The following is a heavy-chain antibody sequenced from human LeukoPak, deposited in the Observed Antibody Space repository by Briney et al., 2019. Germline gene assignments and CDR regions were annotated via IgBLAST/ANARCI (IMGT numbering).Heavy chain of an antibody. CDR2: ISYSSSFK. D-gene: IGHD4-11*01. V-gene: IGHV3-23*05. CDR3: AKLSGGGYSNHNWFDP. J-gene: IGHJ5*02. Sequence: GGSLRLSCAASGFTFSSYAMSWVRQAPGKGLEWVSSISYSSSFKYYAASVKGRFTVSRDNAANVVYLQMNSLRAEDTAVYYCAKLSGGGYSNHNWFDPWGQGTPVAVSS. CDR1: GFTFSSYA.